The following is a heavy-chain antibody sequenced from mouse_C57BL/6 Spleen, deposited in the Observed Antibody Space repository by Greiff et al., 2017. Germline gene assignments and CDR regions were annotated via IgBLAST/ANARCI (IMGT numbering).Heavy chain of an antibody. Sequence: VQLQQSGAELVRPGTSVKVSCKASGYAFTNYLIEWVKQRPGQGLEWIGVINPGSGGTNYNERFKGKATLTADKSSSTAYMQLSSLTSEDSAVYFCARSTPWFAYWGQGTLVTVSA. CDR3: ARSTPWFAY. J-gene: IGHJ3*01. V-gene: IGHV1-54*01. D-gene: IGHD2-1*01. CDR2: INPGSGGT. CDR1: GYAFTNYL.